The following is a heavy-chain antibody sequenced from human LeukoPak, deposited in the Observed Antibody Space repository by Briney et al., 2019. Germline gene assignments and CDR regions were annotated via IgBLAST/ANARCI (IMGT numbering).Heavy chain of an antibody. CDR2: ISGSGGNT. V-gene: IGHV3-23*01. CDR1: GFTFRIYA. Sequence: GGSLRLSCAASGFTFRIYAMSWVRQAPGKGLEWVSAISGSGGNTYYADSVKGRFTISRDNSKNTLYLQMNSLRAEDTAVYYCAKEESGPRVDYWGQGTLVTVSS. J-gene: IGHJ4*02. D-gene: IGHD3-10*01. CDR3: AKEESGPRVDY.